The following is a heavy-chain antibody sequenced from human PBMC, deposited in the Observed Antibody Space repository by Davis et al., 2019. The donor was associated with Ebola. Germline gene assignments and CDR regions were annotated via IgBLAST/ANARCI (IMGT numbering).Heavy chain of an antibody. V-gene: IGHV3-23*01. J-gene: IGHJ4*02. D-gene: IGHD3-22*01. CDR1: GFTFSSYA. CDR3: ARQPRLYDRFDY. CDR2: ISGSGGST. Sequence: PGGSLRLSCAASGFTFSSYAMSWVRQAPGKGLEWVSAISGSGGSTYYADSVKGRFTISRDNSKNTLYLQMNSLRAEDTAVYYCARQPRLYDRFDYWGQGTLVTVSS.